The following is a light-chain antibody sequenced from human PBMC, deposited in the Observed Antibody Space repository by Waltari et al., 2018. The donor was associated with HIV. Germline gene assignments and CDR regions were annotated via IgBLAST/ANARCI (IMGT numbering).Light chain of an antibody. CDR3: SSFTTSDTLL. Sequence: QSALTQPASVSGSPGQSITLSCTGTRRALGAYAYVPWYQQTPGTAPKLVIYEVAYRPSGISNRFSGSKSGNTASLTISGLQTEDEADYYCSSFTTSDTLLFGGGTKVTVL. V-gene: IGLV2-14*01. J-gene: IGLJ2*01. CDR1: RRALGAYAY. CDR2: EVA.